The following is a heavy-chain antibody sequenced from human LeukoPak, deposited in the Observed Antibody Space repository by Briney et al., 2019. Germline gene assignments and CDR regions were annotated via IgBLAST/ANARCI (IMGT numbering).Heavy chain of an antibody. CDR2: IYSGGSI. CDR3: ARVGGVTVTTFYYYMDV. CDR1: GFTVSSNY. Sequence: GGSLRLSCAASGFTVSSNYMSWVRQAPGKGLEWVSVIYSGGSIYYADSVKGRFTISRDNSKNTLYLQMNSLRAEDTAVYYCARVGGVTVTTFYYYMDVWGKGTTVTISS. V-gene: IGHV3-66*01. D-gene: IGHD4-17*01. J-gene: IGHJ6*03.